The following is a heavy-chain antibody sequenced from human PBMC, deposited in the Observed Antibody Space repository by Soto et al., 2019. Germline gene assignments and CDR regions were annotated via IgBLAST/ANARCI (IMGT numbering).Heavy chain of an antibody. CDR3: ATRGRSLGYYYGIDV. CDR2: INAGNGNT. D-gene: IGHD3-10*01. Sequence: QVQLVQSGAEVKKPGASVKVSCKASGYTFTSYAMHWVRQAPGQRFEWMGWINAGNGNTKYSQKFQGRVTITRDTSASTAYIELSSLRSEDTAVYYCATRGRSLGYYYGIDVWGQGTTVTVSS. J-gene: IGHJ6*02. V-gene: IGHV1-3*01. CDR1: GYTFTSYA.